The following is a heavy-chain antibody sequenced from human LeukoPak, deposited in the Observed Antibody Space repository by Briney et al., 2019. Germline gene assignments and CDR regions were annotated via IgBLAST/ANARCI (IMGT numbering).Heavy chain of an antibody. CDR1: GFPFSDYA. J-gene: IGHJ5*02. V-gene: IGHV3-23*01. CDR3: VKDRFGSFDP. CDR2: ISPSASHR. D-gene: IGHD5-18*01. Sequence: GGSLRLSCAASGFPFSDYAMTWVRQAPGKGLEWVAAISPSASHRYYADFVGGRFTISRDNSKNTLDLQTSSLRAEDTAVYYCVKDRFGSFDPWGQGTLVTVSS.